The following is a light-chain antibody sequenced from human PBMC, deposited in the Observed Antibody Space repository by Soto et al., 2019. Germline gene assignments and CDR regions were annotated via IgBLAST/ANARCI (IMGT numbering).Light chain of an antibody. CDR2: DAS. V-gene: IGKV3-11*01. CDR1: QSVSIF. J-gene: IGKJ2*01. CDR3: QHRFNWPRT. Sequence: EIVLTQSPATLSLSPGERATLSCRASQSVSIFLAWYQQKVGQAPSLLIYDASKRATGVPARFGGSGSGTDFTLTISSLEPEDFAVYYCQHRFNWPRTFGQGTKVDIK.